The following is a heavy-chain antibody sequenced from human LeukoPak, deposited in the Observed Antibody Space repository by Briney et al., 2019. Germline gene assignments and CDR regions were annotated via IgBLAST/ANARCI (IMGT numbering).Heavy chain of an antibody. D-gene: IGHD2-15*01. Sequence: GGSLRLSCAASGFTFSSYSMNWVRQAPGKGLEWVSSISSSSSYIYYADSVKSRFTISRDNAKNSLYLQMNSLRAEDTAVYYCARVPVVVAASYFDYWGQGTLVTVSS. V-gene: IGHV3-21*01. CDR1: GFTFSSYS. CDR3: ARVPVVVAASYFDY. CDR2: ISSSSSYI. J-gene: IGHJ4*02.